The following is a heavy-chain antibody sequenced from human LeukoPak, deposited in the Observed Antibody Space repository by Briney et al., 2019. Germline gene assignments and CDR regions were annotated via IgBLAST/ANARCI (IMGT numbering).Heavy chain of an antibody. Sequence: GESLKISYKGSGYSFTSYWIGWVRQMPGEGLEWMGIIYPGDSDTRYSPSFQGQVTISADKSISTAYLQWSSLKASDTAMYYCARRTRIAAAGTGMDVWGQGTTVTVSS. CDR3: ARRTRIAAAGTGMDV. CDR1: GYSFTSYW. D-gene: IGHD6-13*01. CDR2: IYPGDSDT. J-gene: IGHJ6*02. V-gene: IGHV5-51*01.